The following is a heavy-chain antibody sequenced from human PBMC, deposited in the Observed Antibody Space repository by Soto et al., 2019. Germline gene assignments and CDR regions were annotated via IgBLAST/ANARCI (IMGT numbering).Heavy chain of an antibody. Sequence: VASVKVSCKASGYTFTSYAMHWVRQAPGQRLEWMGWINAGNGNTKYSQKFQGRVTITRDTSASTAYMELSSQKSEDTAVYYCARERCSSTGCYPGYYYGMGVWGQGTTVTVSS. V-gene: IGHV1-3*01. D-gene: IGHD2-2*01. CDR2: INAGNGNT. CDR3: ARERCSSTGCYPGYYYGMGV. J-gene: IGHJ6*02. CDR1: GYTFTSYA.